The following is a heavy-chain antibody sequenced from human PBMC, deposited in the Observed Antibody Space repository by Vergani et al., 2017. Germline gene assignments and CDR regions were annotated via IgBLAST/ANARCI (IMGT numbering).Heavy chain of an antibody. CDR2: ISYDGSNK. D-gene: IGHD2-15*01. CDR1: GFTFSSYA. J-gene: IGHJ4*02. Sequence: QVQLVESGGGVVQPGRSLRLSCAASGFTFSSYAMHWVRQAPGKGLEWVAVISYDGSNKYYADSVKGRFTISRDNSKNTLYLQMNSLRAEDTAVYYCAKPFYCSGGSCYPTPDYWGQGTLVTVSS. CDR3: AKPFYCSGGSCYPTPDY. V-gene: IGHV3-30-3*02.